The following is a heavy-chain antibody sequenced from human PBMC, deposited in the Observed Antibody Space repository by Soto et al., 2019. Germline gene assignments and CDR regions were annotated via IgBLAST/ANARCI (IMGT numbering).Heavy chain of an antibody. Sequence: GGSLRLSCAASGFTFSSYAMSWVRQAPGKGLEWVSTISGSGETTYYADSVKGRFTISRDNSKNTLYLQLNTLRVEDTAVYYCAKGGTTNWYRGFFQHWGQGTLVTVS. J-gene: IGHJ1*01. V-gene: IGHV3-23*01. D-gene: IGHD2-2*01. CDR3: AKGGTTNWYRGFFQH. CDR2: ISGSGETT. CDR1: GFTFSSYA.